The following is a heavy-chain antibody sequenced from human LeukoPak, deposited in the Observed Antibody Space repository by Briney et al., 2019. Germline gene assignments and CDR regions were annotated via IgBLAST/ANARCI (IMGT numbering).Heavy chain of an antibody. Sequence: ASVKVSCKASGYIFTSYGLSWVRQAPGQGLEWMGWISAYNGNTNYAQKVQGRVTMTTETSTRTAYMELGSLMSDDTAVYYCARNLGTAGVYYGMDVWGQGTTVTVSS. CDR3: ARNLGTAGVYYGMDV. D-gene: IGHD6-13*01. CDR1: GYIFTSYG. V-gene: IGHV1-18*01. CDR2: ISAYNGNT. J-gene: IGHJ6*02.